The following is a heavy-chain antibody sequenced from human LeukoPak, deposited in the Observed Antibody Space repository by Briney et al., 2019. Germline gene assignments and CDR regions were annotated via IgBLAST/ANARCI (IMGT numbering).Heavy chain of an antibody. J-gene: IGHJ4*02. V-gene: IGHV4-4*02. D-gene: IGHD3-22*01. CDR3: AGLVGRYSSGLYYYYFDY. Sequence: SETLSLTCTVPGDSINSLDLWSWVRQPPGKGLEWIGEMYLSGTTHSNPSVKSRVTISIDKSKNQFFLNLSSVTAADTAVYYCAGLVGRYSSGLYYYYFDYWGQGTLVTVSS. CDR1: GDSINSLDL. CDR2: MYLSGTT.